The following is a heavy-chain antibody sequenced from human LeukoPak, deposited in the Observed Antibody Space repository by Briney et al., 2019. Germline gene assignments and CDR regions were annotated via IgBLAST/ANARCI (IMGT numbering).Heavy chain of an antibody. CDR2: ISYDGNTI. J-gene: IGHJ5*02. CDR3: ASFIVVVTASKNWFDP. CDR1: EFTFSNYA. Sequence: GGSLRLSCAASEFTFSNYALHWVRQAPGKGLQWVAVISYDGNTIHYADSVKGRFIIARDTSTNILYLQMNSLRAEDTAVYYCASFIVVVTASKNWFDPWGQGTLVTVSS. V-gene: IGHV3-30-3*01. D-gene: IGHD2-21*02.